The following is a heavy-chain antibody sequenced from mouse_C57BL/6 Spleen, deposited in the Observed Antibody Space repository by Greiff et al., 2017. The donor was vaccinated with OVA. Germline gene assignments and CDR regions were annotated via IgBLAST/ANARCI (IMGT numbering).Heavy chain of an antibody. J-gene: IGHJ1*03. CDR2: ISSGSSTI. Sequence: EVHLVESGGGLVKPGGSLKLSCAASGFTFSDYGMHWVRQAPEKGLEWVAYISSGSSTIYYADTVKGRFTLSRDKAKTTLFLQMTSLRSEDTAMYYCARQGTTVVASDVWGTGTTVTVSS. CDR3: ARQGTTVVASDV. CDR1: GFTFSDYG. D-gene: IGHD1-1*01. V-gene: IGHV5-17*01.